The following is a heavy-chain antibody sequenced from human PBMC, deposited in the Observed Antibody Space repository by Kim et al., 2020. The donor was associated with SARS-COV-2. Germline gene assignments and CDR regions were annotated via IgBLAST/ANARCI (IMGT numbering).Heavy chain of an antibody. D-gene: IGHD4-17*01. J-gene: IGHJ1*01. Sequence: GGSLRLSCAASGFTFSSYSMNWVRQAPGKGLEWVSYISSSSSTIYYADSVKGRFTISRDNAKNSLYLQMNSLRDEDTAVYYCARDDPRDYGDYGYFQHWGQGTLVTVSS. CDR1: GFTFSSYS. CDR3: ARDDPRDYGDYGYFQH. CDR2: ISSSSSTI. V-gene: IGHV3-48*02.